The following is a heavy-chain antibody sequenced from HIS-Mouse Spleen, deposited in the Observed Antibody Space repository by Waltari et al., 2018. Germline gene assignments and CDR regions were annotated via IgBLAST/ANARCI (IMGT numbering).Heavy chain of an antibody. D-gene: IGHD3-3*01. CDR2: IYYSGST. V-gene: IGHV4-39*07. CDR3: ARDDRDFWSGYYFDY. CDR1: GGSISSSSYY. J-gene: IGHJ4*02. Sequence: QLQLQESGPGLVKPSETLSLTCTVSGGSISSSSYYWGWIRPPPGKGLEWIGSIYYSGSTYYNPSLKSRVTISVDTSKNQFSLKLSSVTAADTAVYYCARDDRDFWSGYYFDYWGQGTLVTVSS.